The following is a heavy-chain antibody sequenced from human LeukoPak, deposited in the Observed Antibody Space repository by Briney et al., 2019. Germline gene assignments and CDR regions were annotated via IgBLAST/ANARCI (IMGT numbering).Heavy chain of an antibody. Sequence: PSETLSLTCTVSGGSINSGGYYWSWIRQPPGKGLEWIGYIHYSGSTYYNPSLKSRVTMSIDTSKNQFSLKLSSVTAADTAVYYCARDQGSSWYLDYYYGMDVWGQGTTVTVSS. CDR2: IHYSGST. V-gene: IGHV4-30-2*01. CDR1: GGSINSGGYY. J-gene: IGHJ6*02. CDR3: ARDQGSSWYLDYYYGMDV. D-gene: IGHD6-13*01.